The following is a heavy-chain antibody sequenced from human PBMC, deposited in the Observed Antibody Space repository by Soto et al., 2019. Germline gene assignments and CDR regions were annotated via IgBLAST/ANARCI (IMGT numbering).Heavy chain of an antibody. CDR2: ISGSGGST. Sequence: GGSLRLSCAASGFTFSSYAMSWVRQAPGKGLEWVSAISGSGGSTYYADSVKGRFTISRDNSKNTLYLQMNSLRAEDTAVYYCAKKLAVDTAIRLWVGLYMDVWGKGTTVTVSS. V-gene: IGHV3-23*01. J-gene: IGHJ6*03. D-gene: IGHD5-18*01. CDR1: GFTFSSYA. CDR3: AKKLAVDTAIRLWVGLYMDV.